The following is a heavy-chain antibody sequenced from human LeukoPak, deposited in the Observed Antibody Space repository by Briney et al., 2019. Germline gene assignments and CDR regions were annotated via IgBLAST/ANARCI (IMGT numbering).Heavy chain of an antibody. CDR1: GGSFSGYY. Sequence: PSETLSLTCAVYGGSFSGYYWSWIRQPPGKGLEWIGEINHSGSTNYNPSLKSRVTISVDTSKNQFSLKLGSVTAADTAVYYCAREGAYCSGGSCYSDSGGYGMDVWGQGTTVTVSS. CDR3: AREGAYCSGGSCYSDSGGYGMDV. D-gene: IGHD2-15*01. J-gene: IGHJ6*02. CDR2: INHSGST. V-gene: IGHV4-34*01.